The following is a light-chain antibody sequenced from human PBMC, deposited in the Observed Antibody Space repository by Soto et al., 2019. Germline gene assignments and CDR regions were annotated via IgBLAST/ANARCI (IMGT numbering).Light chain of an antibody. Sequence: DIQMTQSPPSLSASVGDRVTITCRASQSISSDLNWYQQKPGSAPKLLIYAASSLQSGVPSRFSGSGSGTDFTLTISSLQPEDFATYYCQQSYSFPKTFGQGTKVEIK. CDR1: QSISSD. CDR2: AAS. V-gene: IGKV1-39*01. CDR3: QQSYSFPKT. J-gene: IGKJ1*01.